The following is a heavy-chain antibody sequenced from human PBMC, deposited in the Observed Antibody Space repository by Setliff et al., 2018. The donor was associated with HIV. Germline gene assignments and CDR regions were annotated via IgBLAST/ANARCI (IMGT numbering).Heavy chain of an antibody. Sequence: GGSLRLSCAASGFTVSSSYMTWVRQAPGKGLEWVSLISGDGGRATHYSDSLKGRFTISRDNSKNTLYLQMNSLRAEDTAVYYCAKTLPTLYPPHDYYFAMDVWGQGTTVTVSS. CDR1: GFTVSSSY. CDR3: AKTLPTLYPPHDYYFAMDV. V-gene: IGHV3-23*01. D-gene: IGHD2-15*01. J-gene: IGHJ6*02. CDR2: ISGDGGRAT.